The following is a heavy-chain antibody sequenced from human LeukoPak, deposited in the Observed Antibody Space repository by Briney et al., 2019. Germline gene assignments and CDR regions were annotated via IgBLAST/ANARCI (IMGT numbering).Heavy chain of an antibody. CDR3: AGHVVPADTTTYYYYYYGMDV. V-gene: IGHV1-69*13. D-gene: IGHD2-2*01. CDR1: GGTFSSNA. Sequence: SVKVSCKASGGTFSSNAISWVRQAPGQGLEWMGGIIPIFGTANYAQKFQGRVTITADESTSTAYMELSSLRSEDTAVYYCAGHVVPADTTTYYYYYYGMDVWGQGTTVTVSS. J-gene: IGHJ6*02. CDR2: IIPIFGTA.